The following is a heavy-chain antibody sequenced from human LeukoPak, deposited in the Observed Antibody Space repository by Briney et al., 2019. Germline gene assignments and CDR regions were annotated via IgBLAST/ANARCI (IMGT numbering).Heavy chain of an antibody. CDR2: IHPGDSDT. D-gene: IGHD2-21*02. Sequence: GESLKISCKGSGYSFTNHWIGWVRQMPGKGLEWMGVIHPGDSDTRYSPSFQGQVTISADKSISTAYLQWSSLKASDTAMYYCARSPIYCGGDCYFFDYWGQGTLVTVSS. CDR3: ARSPIYCGGDCYFFDY. V-gene: IGHV5-51*01. J-gene: IGHJ4*02. CDR1: GYSFTNHW.